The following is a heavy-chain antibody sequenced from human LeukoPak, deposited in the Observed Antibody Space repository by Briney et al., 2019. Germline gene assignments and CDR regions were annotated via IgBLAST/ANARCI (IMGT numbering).Heavy chain of an antibody. D-gene: IGHD5-24*01. CDR3: APTRRDGYIFDY. J-gene: IGHJ4*02. V-gene: IGHV3-23*01. CDR1: GFTFNNYV. CDR2: ISGSGGST. Sequence: GGSLRLSCAASGFTFNNYVMSWVRQAPGKGLEWVSAISGSGGSTYYADSVKGRFTISRDNSKNTLYLQMNSLRAEDTAVYYCAPTRRDGYIFDYWGQGTLVTVSS.